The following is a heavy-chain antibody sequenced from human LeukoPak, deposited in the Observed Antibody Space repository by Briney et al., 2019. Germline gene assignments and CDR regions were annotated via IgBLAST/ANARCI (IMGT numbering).Heavy chain of an antibody. D-gene: IGHD3-9*01. CDR1: GGTFSSYA. CDR3: ARSNLQYYDILTSYSGPQGSAHDAFDI. Sequence: SANVSSKPSGGTFSSYAISAVRPAPRQRVGWMWGIFPILGVANNAQKSQGRVTITSDKSTSTAYMGLSSLRSESTAVYYCARSNLQYYDILTSYSGPQGSAHDAFDIWGQGTMVTVSS. J-gene: IGHJ3*02. V-gene: IGHV1-69*10. CDR2: IFPILGVA.